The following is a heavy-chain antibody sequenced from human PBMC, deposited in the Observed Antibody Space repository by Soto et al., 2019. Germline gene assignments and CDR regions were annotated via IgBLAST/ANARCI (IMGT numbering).Heavy chain of an antibody. Sequence: GGSLRLSCAASGFTFSGYGMHWVRQAPGKGLEWVAVISYDGSNKYYADSVKGRFTISRDNSKNTLYLQMNSLRAEDTAVYYCAKASGYYQDWGQGTLVTVSS. CDR2: ISYDGSNK. J-gene: IGHJ4*02. CDR3: AKASGYYQD. V-gene: IGHV3-30*18. CDR1: GFTFSGYG. D-gene: IGHD3-22*01.